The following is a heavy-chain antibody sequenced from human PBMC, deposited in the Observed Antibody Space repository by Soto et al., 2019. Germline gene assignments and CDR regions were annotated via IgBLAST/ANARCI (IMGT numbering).Heavy chain of an antibody. CDR1: GLTVSRNY. CDR2: LYSGGIT. D-gene: IGHD4-4*01. V-gene: IGHV3-53*02. CDR3: ASENDFSTSYYYYAMDV. J-gene: IGHJ6*02. Sequence: EVQLVETGGGLIQPGGSLRLSCAASGLTVSRNYMSWVRQAPGKGLEWVSVLYSGGITYYSDSVKGRFTITRDNSKNNLYLQMHSLRAENTAVYYCASENDFSTSYYYYAMDVWGQGPTVPVSS.